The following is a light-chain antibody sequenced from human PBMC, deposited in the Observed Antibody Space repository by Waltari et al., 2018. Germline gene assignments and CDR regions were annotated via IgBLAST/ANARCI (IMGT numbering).Light chain of an antibody. Sequence: DIQMTQSPSTLSASVGDRVNITCRASQTVGYWLAGYHQKPGKAPKLLIYETSSLESGVPSRFSGSGSGTEFSLTISSLQPDDVATDYCQQYNSYSSTTFGQGTRLEIK. V-gene: IGKV1-5*03. CDR2: ETS. CDR3: QQYNSYSSTT. J-gene: IGKJ5*01. CDR1: QTVGYW.